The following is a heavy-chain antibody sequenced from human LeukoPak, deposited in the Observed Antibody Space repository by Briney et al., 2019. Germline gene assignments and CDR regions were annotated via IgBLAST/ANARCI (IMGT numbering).Heavy chain of an antibody. CDR2: INHSGST. Sequence: PSETLSLTCTVSGGSISGYYWSWIRQPPGKGLEWIGEINHSGSTNYNPSLKSRVTISVDTSKNQFSLKLSSVTAADTAVYYCAPPVAHPGTGIAPDYWGQGTLVTVSS. D-gene: IGHD7-27*01. CDR3: APPVAHPGTGIAPDY. J-gene: IGHJ4*02. CDR1: GGSISGYY. V-gene: IGHV4-34*01.